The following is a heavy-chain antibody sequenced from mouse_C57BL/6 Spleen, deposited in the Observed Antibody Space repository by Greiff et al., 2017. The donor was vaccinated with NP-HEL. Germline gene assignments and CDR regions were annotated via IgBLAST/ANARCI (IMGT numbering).Heavy chain of an antibody. CDR2: ISSGSSTI. Sequence: EVMLVESGGGLVKPGGSLKLSYAASGFTFSDYGMHWVRQAPEKGLEWVAYISSGSSTIYYADTVKGRFTISRDNAKNTLFLQMTSLRSEDTAMYYCANYDYDVGYWGQGTTLTVSS. J-gene: IGHJ2*01. CDR1: GFTFSDYG. V-gene: IGHV5-17*01. D-gene: IGHD2-4*01. CDR3: ANYDYDVGY.